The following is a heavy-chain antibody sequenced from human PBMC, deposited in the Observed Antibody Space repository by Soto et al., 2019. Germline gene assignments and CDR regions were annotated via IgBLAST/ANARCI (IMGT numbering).Heavy chain of an antibody. Sequence: PGGSLRLSCAASGFTFWSYGMHWVRQAPGKGLEWVALICCDGSNTYYADSVKGRFTISRDNSKNTLYLQMNSLRAEDTAVYYCAKDRAYCSGGSCYSSDYYYYMDVWGKGTTVTVSS. J-gene: IGHJ6*03. V-gene: IGHV3-33*06. CDR2: ICCDGSNT. CDR1: GFTFWSYG. D-gene: IGHD2-15*01. CDR3: AKDRAYCSGGSCYSSDYYYYMDV.